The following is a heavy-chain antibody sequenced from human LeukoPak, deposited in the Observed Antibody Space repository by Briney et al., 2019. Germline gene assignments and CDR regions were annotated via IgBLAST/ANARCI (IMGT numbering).Heavy chain of an antibody. Sequence: SGGSLRLSCAASGFTFSSYAMSWVRQAPGKGLEWVSAISGSGGSTYYADSVKGRFTISRDNSKNTLYLQMNSLRAEDTAVYYCAKDSLAGSTFFDYWGQGTLVTVSS. CDR2: ISGSGGST. V-gene: IGHV3-23*01. CDR3: AKDSLAGSTFFDY. CDR1: GFTFSSYA. D-gene: IGHD6-13*01. J-gene: IGHJ4*02.